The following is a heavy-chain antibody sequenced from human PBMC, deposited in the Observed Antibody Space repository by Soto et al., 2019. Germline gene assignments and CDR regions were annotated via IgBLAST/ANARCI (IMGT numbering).Heavy chain of an antibody. J-gene: IGHJ5*02. V-gene: IGHV1-69*13. D-gene: IGHD3-10*01. CDR3: ARAHDYYYGSGSYLFDP. Sequence: SVKASCKASGGTFSSYAISWMRQAPEQGLEWMGGIIPIFGTANYAQKFQGRVTITADESTSTAYMELSSLRSEDTAVYYCARAHDYYYGSGSYLFDPWGQGTLVTVSS. CDR2: IIPIFGTA. CDR1: GGTFSSYA.